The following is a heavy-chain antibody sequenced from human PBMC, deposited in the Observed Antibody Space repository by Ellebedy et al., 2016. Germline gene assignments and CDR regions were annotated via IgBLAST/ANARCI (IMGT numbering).Heavy chain of an antibody. D-gene: IGHD3-9*01. CDR2: IYPGDSDT. J-gene: IGHJ4*02. CDR1: GYSFSNYW. CDR3: ARRYYDILTAYYYFDY. Sequence: GESLKISCKGSGYSFSNYWIGWVRQTPGKGLEWMGIIYPGDSDTKYSPSFQGQVTISADRSINTAYLQWSSLKASDTAMYYCARRYYDILTAYYYFDYWGQGTLVTVSS. V-gene: IGHV5-51*01.